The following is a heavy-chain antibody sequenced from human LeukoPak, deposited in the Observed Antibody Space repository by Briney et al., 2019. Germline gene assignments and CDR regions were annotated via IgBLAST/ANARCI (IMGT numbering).Heavy chain of an antibody. CDR3: ARIPLPYYDTSGYDFDF. D-gene: IGHD3-22*01. Sequence: GGSLRLSCAASGFTFSSFSMNWVRQAPGKGLEWVSFISGSGSLIFYADSVKGRFTISRDNAGNSLYLQMNSLRAEDTALYYCARIPLPYYDTSGYDFDFWGQGTLVTVSS. CDR2: ISGSGSLI. CDR1: GFTFSSFS. J-gene: IGHJ4*02. V-gene: IGHV3-21*01.